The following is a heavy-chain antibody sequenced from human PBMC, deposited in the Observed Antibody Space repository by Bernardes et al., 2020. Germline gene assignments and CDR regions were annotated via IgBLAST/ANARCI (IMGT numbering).Heavy chain of an antibody. Sequence: SVKVSCKASGGTFSSYAISWVRQAPGQGLEWMGGIIPIFGTANYAQKFQGRVTITADESTSTAYMELSSLRSEDTAVYYCARGYYDSSGYYYGAFDIWGQGTMVTVSS. CDR1: GGTFSSYA. J-gene: IGHJ3*02. V-gene: IGHV1-69*13. CDR2: IIPIFGTA. CDR3: ARGYYDSSGYYYGAFDI. D-gene: IGHD3-22*01.